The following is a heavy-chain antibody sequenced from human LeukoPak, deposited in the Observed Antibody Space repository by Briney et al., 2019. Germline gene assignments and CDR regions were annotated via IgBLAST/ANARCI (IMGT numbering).Heavy chain of an antibody. V-gene: IGHV4-31*03. J-gene: IGHJ6*04. CDR3: ARGLTDNYYYYGMDV. Sequence: PSETLSLTCTVSGFSISSGGYYWRWLRQHPGKGLEWIGYIYYSGSTYYNPSLKSRVTISVDTSKNQFSLKLSSVTAADTAVYYCARGLTDNYYYYGMDVWGKGTTVTVSS. CDR2: IYYSGST. D-gene: IGHD3-9*01. CDR1: GFSISSGGYY.